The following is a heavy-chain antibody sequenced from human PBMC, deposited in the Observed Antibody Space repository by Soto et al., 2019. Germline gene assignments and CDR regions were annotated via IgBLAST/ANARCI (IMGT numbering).Heavy chain of an antibody. CDR3: ASDRQPDGIWTFDY. CDR1: GFTINTYT. V-gene: IGHV3-23*05. Sequence: PGGSLRLSCSASGFTINTYTMGWVRLAPGKGLEWVSTIFSGMGNTKYADSVTGRFSISRDNSKNIMYLQMNSLGVDDTAVYYCASDRQPDGIWTFDYRGRGILVTVSS. CDR2: IFSGMGNT. J-gene: IGHJ4*02. D-gene: IGHD2-15*01.